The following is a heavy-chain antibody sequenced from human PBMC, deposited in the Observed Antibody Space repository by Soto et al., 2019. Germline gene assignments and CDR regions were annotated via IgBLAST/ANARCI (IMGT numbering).Heavy chain of an antibody. V-gene: IGHV4-30-2*01. J-gene: IGHJ4*02. CDR3: AGGRYSGYDYTHSFDY. CDR2: IYHSGST. Sequence: SESLSLTCAVSGGSISSGGYSWSWIRQPPGKGLEWIGYIYHSGSTYYNPSLKSRVTISVDRSKNQFSLKLSSVTASDTAVYYCAGGRYSGYDYTHSFDYWGQGTLVTVSS. CDR1: GGSISSGGYS. D-gene: IGHD5-12*01.